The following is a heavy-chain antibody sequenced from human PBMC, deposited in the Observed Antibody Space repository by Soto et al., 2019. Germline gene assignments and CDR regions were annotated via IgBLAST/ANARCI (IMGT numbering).Heavy chain of an antibody. J-gene: IGHJ6*02. Sequence: GGSLRLSCAASGFTFSSYGMHWVRQAPGKGLEWVAVISYDGSNKYYADSVKGRFTISRDNSKNTLYLQMNSLRAEDTAVYYCAKYAGSYSVDYYYGMDVWGQGTTVTVSS. D-gene: IGHD1-26*01. CDR3: AKYAGSYSVDYYYGMDV. V-gene: IGHV3-30*18. CDR2: ISYDGSNK. CDR1: GFTFSSYG.